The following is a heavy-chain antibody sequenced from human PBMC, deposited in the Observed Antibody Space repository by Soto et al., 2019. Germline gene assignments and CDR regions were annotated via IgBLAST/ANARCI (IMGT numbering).Heavy chain of an antibody. J-gene: IGHJ4*02. CDR1: GGSISSSSYY. Sequence: QLQLQESGPGLVKPSETLSLTCTVSGGSISSSSYYWGWIRQPPGKGLEWIGSIYSGSTYYNPSLKSRVTISVDTSQTQFSLRLSSVTAADTAVYYCARPQGSSWYHFDYWGQGTLVTVSS. D-gene: IGHD6-13*01. CDR3: ARPQGSSWYHFDY. CDR2: IYSGST. V-gene: IGHV4-39*01.